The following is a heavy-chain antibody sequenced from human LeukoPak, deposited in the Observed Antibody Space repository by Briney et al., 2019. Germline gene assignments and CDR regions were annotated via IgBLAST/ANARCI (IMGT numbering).Heavy chain of an antibody. Sequence: ASVKVSCKASGYTFTGYYMHWVRQAPGQGLEWMGWINPNSGGTNYAQKFQGRVTMTRDTSISTAYMELSRLRSDDAAVYYCARVGIVVVPAALDAFDIWGQGTMVTVSS. CDR1: GYTFTGYY. V-gene: IGHV1-2*02. D-gene: IGHD2-2*01. J-gene: IGHJ3*02. CDR2: INPNSGGT. CDR3: ARVGIVVVPAALDAFDI.